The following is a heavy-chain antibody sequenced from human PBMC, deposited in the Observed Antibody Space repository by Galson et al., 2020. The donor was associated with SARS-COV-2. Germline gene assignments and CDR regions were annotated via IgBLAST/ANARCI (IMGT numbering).Heavy chain of an antibody. CDR1: GYSYTSYW. Sequence: HGETLKISCQGTGYSYTSYWNSWVRPMPGKGPEWKGRIDPSDSYTNYSPTFQGHVTISADKSISTAYLQWSSLKASDTAMYYCARFNYPVAAIDYWGQGTLVTVSS. J-gene: IGHJ4*02. CDR3: ARFNYPVAAIDY. V-gene: IGHV5-10-1*01. CDR2: IDPSDSYT. D-gene: IGHD6-19*01.